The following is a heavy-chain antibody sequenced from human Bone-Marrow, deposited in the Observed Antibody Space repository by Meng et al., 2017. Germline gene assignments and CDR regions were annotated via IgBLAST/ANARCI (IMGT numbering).Heavy chain of an antibody. CDR2: IFRSGTT. V-gene: IGHV4-38-2*02. J-gene: IGHJ5*02. CDR3: ARDLHYYGSGRFDP. D-gene: IGHD3-10*01. Sequence: SETLSLTCAVSGYSISSGYYWGWIRQSPGKGLEWIGSIFRSGTTSYNPSLMSRVTTSIDTSKNQFSLKLSSVTATDTAVYYCARDLHYYGSGRFDPWGQGTLVTVSS. CDR1: GYSISSGYY.